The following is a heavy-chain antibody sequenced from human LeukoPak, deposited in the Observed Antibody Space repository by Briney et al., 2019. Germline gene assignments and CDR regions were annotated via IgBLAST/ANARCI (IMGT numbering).Heavy chain of an antibody. CDR3: ARGSDSSRWY. V-gene: IGHV3-53*01. Sequence: PGGSLRLSCAASGFTVSSNYMSWVRQAPGKGLEWVSVIYSSGSTHYADSVKGRFTISRDNSKNTLYLQMNSLRADDTAVYYCARGSDSSRWYRGQGTLVTVSS. J-gene: IGHJ4*02. D-gene: IGHD6-13*01. CDR2: IYSSGST. CDR1: GFTVSSNY.